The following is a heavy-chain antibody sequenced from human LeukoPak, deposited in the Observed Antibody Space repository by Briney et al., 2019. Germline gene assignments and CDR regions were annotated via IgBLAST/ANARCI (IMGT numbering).Heavy chain of an antibody. CDR2: INHSGST. J-gene: IGHJ4*02. V-gene: IGHV4-34*01. CDR1: GGSFSGYY. Sequence: PSETLSLTCAVYGGSFSGYYWSWIRQPPGKGLEWIGEINHSGSTNYNPSLKSRVTISVDTSKNQFSLELSSVTAADTAVYYCARVPGGLQGLYYFDYWGQGTLVTVSS. D-gene: IGHD4-11*01. CDR3: ARVPGGLQGLYYFDY.